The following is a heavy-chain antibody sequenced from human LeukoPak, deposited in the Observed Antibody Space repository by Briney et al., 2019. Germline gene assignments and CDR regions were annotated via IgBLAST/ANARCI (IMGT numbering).Heavy chain of an antibody. V-gene: IGHV1-58*01. Sequence: SVKVSCKASGFTFSTSAVQWVRQARGQRLEWIGWIVVGSGTTHYALKFQERVTITRVVSTNTAYMEVSSLRSEDTAVYYCAAEGPHDFFDYWGQGTLVTVSS. D-gene: IGHD3-3*01. CDR3: AAEGPHDFFDY. J-gene: IGHJ4*02. CDR1: GFTFSTSA. CDR2: IVVGSGTT.